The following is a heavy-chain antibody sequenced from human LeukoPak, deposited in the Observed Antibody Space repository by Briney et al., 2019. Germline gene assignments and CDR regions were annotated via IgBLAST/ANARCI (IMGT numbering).Heavy chain of an antibody. CDR1: GFTFSSYA. CDR3: ARNFRGVISVFDY. Sequence: GGSLRLSCAASGFTFSSYAMHWVRQAPGKGLEWVAVISYDGSNKYYADSVKGRFTISRDNSKNTLYLQMNSLRAEDTAVYYCARNFRGVISVFDYWGQGTLVTVSS. CDR2: ISYDGSNK. D-gene: IGHD3-10*01. V-gene: IGHV3-30-3*01. J-gene: IGHJ4*02.